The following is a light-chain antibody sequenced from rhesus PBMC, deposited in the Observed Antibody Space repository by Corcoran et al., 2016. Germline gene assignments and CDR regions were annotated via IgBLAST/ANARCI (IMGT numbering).Light chain of an antibody. V-gene: IGKV3-42*02. Sequence: ETVVTQSPATLSLSPGERATLSCRASQSVGSNLAWYQQKPGQAPKLLIYDAFSRATGIPDRLSGSGSGKEFTRTISSLEPEDVGVYYCQQYNNWKTFGQGTKVEIK. CDR3: QQYNNWKT. CDR2: DAF. CDR1: QSVGSN. J-gene: IGKJ1*01.